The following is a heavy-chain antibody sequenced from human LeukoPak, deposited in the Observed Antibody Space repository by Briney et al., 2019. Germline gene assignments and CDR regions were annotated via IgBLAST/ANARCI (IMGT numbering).Heavy chain of an antibody. CDR1: GFTFSNYG. CDR3: AKNLVRWLVQFYFDS. V-gene: IGHV3-30*18. CDR2: ISYDGSDI. D-gene: IGHD6-19*01. Sequence: PGRSLRLSCAASGFTFSNYGMHWVRQAPGKGLEWVAFISYDGSDIYYADSVKGRFTVSRDNSKNTLYLQMNSLRAEDTAVYYCAKNLVRWLVQFYFDSWGQGSLVTVSS. J-gene: IGHJ4*02.